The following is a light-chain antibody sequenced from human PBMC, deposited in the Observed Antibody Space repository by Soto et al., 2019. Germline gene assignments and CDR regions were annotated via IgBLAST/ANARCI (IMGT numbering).Light chain of an antibody. CDR2: EVS. V-gene: IGLV2-14*01. CDR1: SSDVGGYDY. J-gene: IGLJ1*01. CDR3: SSYSISTAYL. Sequence: LTQPASVSGPPGQSITISCTGTSSDVGGYDYVSWYQLHPGKAPKLMVFEVSNRPSGVSYRFSGSKSGNTASLTISGLQAEDEADYFCSSYSISTAYLFGTGTKVTVL.